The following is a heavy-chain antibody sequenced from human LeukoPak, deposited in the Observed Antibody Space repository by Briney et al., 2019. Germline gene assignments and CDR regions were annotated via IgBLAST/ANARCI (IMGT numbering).Heavy chain of an antibody. D-gene: IGHD1-26*01. Sequence: ATVKVSRKVSVHTLTRLDINCARQATRQGLEGMRWMNPHSGNTVYAQKLQCRDTMSRNTAISTAYMELSILRSEDTAVYYCARDPIVGATTDWCDPWGQGTLVTVSS. CDR3: ARDPIVGATTDWCDP. J-gene: IGHJ5*02. V-gene: IGHV1-8*01. CDR2: MNPHSGNT. CDR1: VHTLTRLD.